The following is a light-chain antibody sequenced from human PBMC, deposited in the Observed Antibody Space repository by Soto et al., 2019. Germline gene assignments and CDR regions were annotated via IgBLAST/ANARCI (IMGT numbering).Light chain of an antibody. CDR1: QDISSG. V-gene: IGKV1-12*01. J-gene: IGKJ1*01. CDR2: AAS. CDR3: QQANSFPWT. Sequence: DIQMTQSRSSVSASVGDRVTMTWRGSQDISSGLVWYQQKPGKAPKLLIYAASSLQSGVPSRFSGSGSGTDFSLTISSLQPEDFATYYCQQANSFPWTFGQGTMVDIK.